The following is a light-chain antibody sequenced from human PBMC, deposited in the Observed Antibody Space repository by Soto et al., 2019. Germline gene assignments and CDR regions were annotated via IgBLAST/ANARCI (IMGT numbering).Light chain of an antibody. J-gene: IGKJ5*01. CDR3: QQYNNWPPCT. V-gene: IGKV3-15*01. CDR1: QSVSSN. CDR2: GAS. Sequence: EILMTQSPATLSVSPGKTSTLSGGASQSVSSNLAWYQQKPGQAPRLLIYGASTRATGIPARFSGSGSGTEFTLTISSLQSEDFAVYYCQQYNNWPPCTFGQGTRLEIK.